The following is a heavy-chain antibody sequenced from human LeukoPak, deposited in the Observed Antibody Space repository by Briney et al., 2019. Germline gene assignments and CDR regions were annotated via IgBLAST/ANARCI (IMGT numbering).Heavy chain of an antibody. CDR3: ARVQLKTTFFVLHWYFDL. CDR1: GYTFTSYD. CDR2: MNPNSGNT. Sequence: ASVKVSCKASGYTFTSYDINWVRQATGQGLEWMGWMNPNSGNTGYAQKFQGRVTMTRNTSISTAYMELSSLRSEDTAVYYCARVQLKTTFFVLHWYFDLWGRGTLVTVSS. D-gene: IGHD1-1*01. J-gene: IGHJ2*01. V-gene: IGHV1-8*01.